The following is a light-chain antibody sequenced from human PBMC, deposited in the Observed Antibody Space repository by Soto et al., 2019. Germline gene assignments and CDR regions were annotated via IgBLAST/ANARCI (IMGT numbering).Light chain of an antibody. Sequence: QLVLTQPPSASGTPGQRVTISCSGSSSNIGTKTVNWYQQLPGTAPKLLIYSNNQRPSGVPDRFSGSKSGTSASLAITGLQSEDEGNFYCAAWDDSLYGVVFGGGTKVTVL. J-gene: IGLJ2*01. CDR3: AAWDDSLYGVV. CDR2: SNN. V-gene: IGLV1-44*01. CDR1: SSNIGTKT.